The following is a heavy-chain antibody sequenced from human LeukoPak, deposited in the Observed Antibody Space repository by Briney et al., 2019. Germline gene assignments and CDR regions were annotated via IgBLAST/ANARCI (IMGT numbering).Heavy chain of an antibody. V-gene: IGHV4-59*08. Sequence: SETLSLTCTVSGGSISSYYWSWIRQPPGKGLEWIGYIYYSGSTNYNPSLESRVTISVDTSKNQFSLKLSSVTAADTAVYYCARHEHGDYEYYFDYWGQGTLVTVSS. CDR1: GGSISSYY. J-gene: IGHJ4*02. CDR2: IYYSGST. D-gene: IGHD4-17*01. CDR3: ARHEHGDYEYYFDY.